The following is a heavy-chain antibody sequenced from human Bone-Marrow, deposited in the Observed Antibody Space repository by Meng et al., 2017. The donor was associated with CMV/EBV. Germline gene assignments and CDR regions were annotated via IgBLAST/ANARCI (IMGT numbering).Heavy chain of an antibody. CDR2: INPNTDT. CDR3: ARDPISGDSSGTDY. D-gene: IGHD3-22*01. Sequence: QVQLVQSGAEVKKPGAAGKVSCKASGYTLTDYYIHWVRQAPGQWLEWMGWINPNTDTNYAQNFQGRVTMTRDMSINTAYMELSRLTSGDTAVYYCARDPISGDSSGTDYWGQGTLVTVSS. V-gene: IGHV1-2*02. CDR1: GYTLTDYY. J-gene: IGHJ4*02.